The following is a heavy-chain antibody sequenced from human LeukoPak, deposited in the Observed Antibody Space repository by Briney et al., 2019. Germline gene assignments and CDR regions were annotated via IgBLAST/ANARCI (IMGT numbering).Heavy chain of an antibody. D-gene: IGHD3-10*01. CDR3: ARGVRPAMVRGVIIRSRAFDY. V-gene: IGHV1-8*01. J-gene: IGHJ4*02. Sequence: ASVKVSCKASGYTFTRYDTNWVRQATGQGLEWMGWMNPKSGNTGYAQKFQGRVTMTRNTSISTAYMELSSLRSEDTAVYYCARGVRPAMVRGVIIRSRAFDYWGQGTLVTVSS. CDR1: GYTFTRYD. CDR2: MNPKSGNT.